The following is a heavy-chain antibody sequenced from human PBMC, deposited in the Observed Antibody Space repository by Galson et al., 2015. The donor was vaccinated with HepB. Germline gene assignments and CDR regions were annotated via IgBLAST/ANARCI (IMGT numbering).Heavy chain of an antibody. J-gene: IGHJ3*02. CDR2: ISAYNGNT. CDR3: ARDQLYQLLLDDAFDI. D-gene: IGHD2-2*01. V-gene: IGHV1-18*01. Sequence: SVKVSCKASGYTFTSYGISWVRQAPGQGLEWMGWISAYNGNTNYAQKLQGRVTMTTDTSTSTAYMELRSLRSDDTAVYYCARDQLYQLLLDDAFDIWGQGTMATVSS. CDR1: GYTFTSYG.